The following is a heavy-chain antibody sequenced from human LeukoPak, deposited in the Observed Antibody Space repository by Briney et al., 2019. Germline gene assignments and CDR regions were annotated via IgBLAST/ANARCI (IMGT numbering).Heavy chain of an antibody. CDR2: ISTSGGST. Sequence: GGSPRLSCAASGFTFSSYSMNWVRQAPGKGLEWVSGISTSGGSTYYADSVKGRVTISRDNSKNTLYLQMNSLRAEDTAVYYCAKGMIVVVDYFDYWGQGTLVTVSS. D-gene: IGHD3-22*01. J-gene: IGHJ4*02. CDR3: AKGMIVVVDYFDY. CDR1: GFTFSSYS. V-gene: IGHV3-23*01.